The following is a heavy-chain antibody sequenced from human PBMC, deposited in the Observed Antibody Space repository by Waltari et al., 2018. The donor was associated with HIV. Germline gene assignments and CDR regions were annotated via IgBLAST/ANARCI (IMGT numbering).Heavy chain of an antibody. CDR1: GLSLNSGGVG. Sequence: QITLKESGPSVVKPTQTLTLTCTFSGLSLNSGGVGVGWIRQPPGKALEWLALIYWDDDKRYNPSLKNRLTIKKHTSDGQVVLNMTNVDPLDTATYFCARVVTSLYFYFDYWGPGALVTVSS. J-gene: IGHJ4*02. V-gene: IGHV2-5*02. CDR2: IYWDDDK. CDR3: ARVVTSLYFYFDY. D-gene: IGHD3-10*01.